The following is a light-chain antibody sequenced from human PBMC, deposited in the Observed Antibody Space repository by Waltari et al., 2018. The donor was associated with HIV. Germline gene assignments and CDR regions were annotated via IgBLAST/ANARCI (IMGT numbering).Light chain of an antibody. CDR1: NIEGTKS. V-gene: IGLV3-21*02. CDR3: QVWDGRGDPVI. Sequence: SYVLTQPPSVSVAPGQTARITCCGNNIEGTKSVHWDRLNHSQSPLVVIYDVRDPPSGLPDRFSGSSSGDTATLTISRAEAGDEADYYCQVWDGRGDPVIFGGGTKLAVV. CDR2: DVR. J-gene: IGLJ2*01.